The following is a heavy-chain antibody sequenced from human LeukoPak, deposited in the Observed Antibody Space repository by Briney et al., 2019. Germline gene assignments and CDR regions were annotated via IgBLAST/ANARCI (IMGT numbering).Heavy chain of an antibody. CDR3: AHTPNYYYDSSGADAFHI. CDR1: GFSLSTTGMG. Sequence: SGPTLVNPTQTLTLTCTFSGFSLSTTGMGVGWIRQPPGKALEWLAVIYWDDDKRYSPSLQNRLTITKDTSKNQVVLTMTDMDPVDTATYYCAHTPNYYYDSSGADAFHIWGQGTMVTVSS. CDR2: IYWDDDK. J-gene: IGHJ3*02. V-gene: IGHV2-5*02. D-gene: IGHD3-22*01.